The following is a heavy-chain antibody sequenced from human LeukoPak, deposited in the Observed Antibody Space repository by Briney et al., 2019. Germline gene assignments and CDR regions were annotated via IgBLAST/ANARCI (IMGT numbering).Heavy chain of an antibody. CDR1: GASISDHY. CDR3: ARGFNDYNNDLYFYYMDI. D-gene: IGHD4-11*01. J-gene: IGHJ6*03. V-gene: IGHV4-59*11. CDR2: FYNSGYFYNSGGT. Sequence: KTSETLSLTCTVSGASISDHYWSWIRQSPGKGLEWIGYFYNSGYFYNSGGTNYNPSLKSRVTISGDMSKNQFSLKLTSVTAADPAVYYRARGFNDYNNDLYFYYMDIGAKGTTVTVSS.